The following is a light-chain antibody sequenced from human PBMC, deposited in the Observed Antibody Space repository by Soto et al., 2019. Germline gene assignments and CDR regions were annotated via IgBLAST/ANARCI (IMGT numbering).Light chain of an antibody. V-gene: IGKV3-20*01. CDR1: QSVRSY. CDR3: QQYGTSPRT. Sequence: LFLPQCPATLSLSPGERATLSCRASQSVRSYLAWYQQKPGQAPRLLIYGASSRATGIPDRFSGSGSGTDFTLTICRLEPEDFAVYYCQQYGTSPRTFGQVAKVDIK. J-gene: IGKJ1*01. CDR2: GAS.